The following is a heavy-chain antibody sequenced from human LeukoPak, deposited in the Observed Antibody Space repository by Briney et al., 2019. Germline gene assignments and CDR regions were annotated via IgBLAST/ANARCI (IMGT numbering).Heavy chain of an antibody. Sequence: PGGSLRLSCAASGFTFSTYGMHWVRQAPGKGLEWVALGHDATKIYYADSVQGRFTISRDNSKNTLYLEMNSLSGEDTALYYCAKAHVTWGNRYFDHWGQGTLGTVSS. J-gene: IGHJ4*02. CDR1: GFTFSTYG. CDR3: AKAHVTWGNRYFDH. CDR2: LGHDATKI. V-gene: IGHV3-30*02. D-gene: IGHD3-16*01.